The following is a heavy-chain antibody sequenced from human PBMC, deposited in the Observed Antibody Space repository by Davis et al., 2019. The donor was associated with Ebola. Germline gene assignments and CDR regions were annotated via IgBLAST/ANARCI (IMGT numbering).Heavy chain of an antibody. CDR2: INAGNGNT. CDR1: GYTFTSYA. Sequence: AASVKVSCKASGYTFTSYAMHWVRQAPGQRLEWMGWINAGNGNTNYAQKLQGRVTMTTDTSTSTAYMELRSLRSDDTAVYYCARGWDVWGKGTTVTVSS. V-gene: IGHV1-3*01. J-gene: IGHJ6*04. CDR3: ARGWDV.